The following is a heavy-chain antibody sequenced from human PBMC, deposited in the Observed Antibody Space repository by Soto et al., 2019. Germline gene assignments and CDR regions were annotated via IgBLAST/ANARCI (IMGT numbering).Heavy chain of an antibody. CDR1: GGSVSSGTYY. CDR2: IYYGGST. J-gene: IGHJ4*02. D-gene: IGHD3-10*01. V-gene: IGHV4-31*03. CDR3: ARDMGNYYGSGSYFDY. Sequence: QVQLQESGPGLVKPSQTLSLTCTVSGGSVSSGTYYWSWIRQHPGKGLEWIGYIYYGGSTYYNPSLKSRVTISVDTSKNQFSLKLSSVTAADTAVYYCARDMGNYYGSGSYFDYWGQGTLVTVSS.